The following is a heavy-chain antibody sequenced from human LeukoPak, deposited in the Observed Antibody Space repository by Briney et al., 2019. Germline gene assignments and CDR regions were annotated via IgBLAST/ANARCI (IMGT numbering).Heavy chain of an antibody. D-gene: IGHD1-26*01. Sequence: PGGSLRLSCAASGFTFSSFEMNWVRQAPGKGLEWVSYISSSGSAIFYADSVKGRFTISRDNAKNSLYMQMNSLRSEDTAVYYCARVFRGSSPPTRGYWGQGTLVTVSS. J-gene: IGHJ4*02. CDR3: ARVFRGSSPPTRGY. CDR1: GFTFSSFE. CDR2: ISSSGSAI. V-gene: IGHV3-48*03.